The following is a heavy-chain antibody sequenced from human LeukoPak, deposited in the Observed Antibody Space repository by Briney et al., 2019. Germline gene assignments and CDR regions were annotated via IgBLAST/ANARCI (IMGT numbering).Heavy chain of an antibody. CDR1: GFTVSSNY. J-gene: IGHJ4*02. CDR2: IYSGGST. D-gene: IGHD5-18*01. CDR3: ARVYSPGYFDY. V-gene: IGHV3-53*01. Sequence: PGGSLRLSCAASGFTVSSNYMSWVRQAPGKGLEWVSVIYSGGSTYYADSVKGRFTISRDNSKNTLYLQMNSLRAEDTAVYYCARVYSPGYFDYWGQGTLVTVSS.